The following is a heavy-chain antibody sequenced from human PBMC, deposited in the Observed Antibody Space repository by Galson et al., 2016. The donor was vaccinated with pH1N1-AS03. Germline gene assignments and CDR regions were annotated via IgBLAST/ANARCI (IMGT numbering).Heavy chain of an antibody. V-gene: IGHV3-30*02. J-gene: IGHJ6*02. Sequence: SLRLSCAASGFVFSSSAIHWVRQSPGKGLEWVAFIRYDETIKNYADSVKGRFTISRDNPKNTVYLEMNSLRPEDTAVYYCARVPYSYGMDVWGQGTTVTVSS. CDR2: IRYDETIK. CDR3: ARVPYSYGMDV. CDR1: GFVFSSSA.